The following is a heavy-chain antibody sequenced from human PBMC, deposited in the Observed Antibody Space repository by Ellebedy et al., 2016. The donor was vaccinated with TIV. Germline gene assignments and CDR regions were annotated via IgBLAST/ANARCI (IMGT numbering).Heavy chain of an antibody. CDR1: GFTFSSYW. J-gene: IGHJ6*02. V-gene: IGHV3-7*01. D-gene: IGHD2-2*01. CDR2: IKQDGSEK. Sequence: GESLKISCAASGFTFSSYWMSWVRQAPGKGLEWVANIKQDGSEKYYVDSVKGRFSVSRDNAKNSLYLQMSSLRAEDTAVYYCSRHSTSSIWGQGTTVTVSS. CDR3: SRHSTSSI.